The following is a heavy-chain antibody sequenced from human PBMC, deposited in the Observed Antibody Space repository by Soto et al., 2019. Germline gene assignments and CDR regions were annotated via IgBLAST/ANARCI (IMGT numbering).Heavy chain of an antibody. J-gene: IGHJ4*01. V-gene: IGHV4-38-2*01. CDR1: GYSLSSGSY. CDR2: IYHGGTT. D-gene: IGHD6-19*01. CDR3: ARVHVMVVAGSTFDY. Sequence: SETLSLTCAVSGYSLSSGSYWGWIRQPPGKGPEWIASIYHGGTTFYNPSLKSRVTISVDTSKNHYSLKLKSVTAADTAVYYCARVHVMVVAGSTFDYWGPGXLVTVYS.